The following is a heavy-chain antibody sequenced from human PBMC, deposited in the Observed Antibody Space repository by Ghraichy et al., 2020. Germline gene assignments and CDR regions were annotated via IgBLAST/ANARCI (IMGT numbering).Heavy chain of an antibody. CDR2: ISWNSGSI. Sequence: GGSLRLSCAASGFTFDDYAMHWVRQAPGKGLEWVSGISWNSGSIGYADSVKGRFTISRDNAKNSLYLQMNSLRAEDTALYYCAKDFGEYSSSLLDYWGQGTLVTVSS. V-gene: IGHV3-9*01. J-gene: IGHJ4*02. D-gene: IGHD6-6*01. CDR1: GFTFDDYA. CDR3: AKDFGEYSSSLLDY.